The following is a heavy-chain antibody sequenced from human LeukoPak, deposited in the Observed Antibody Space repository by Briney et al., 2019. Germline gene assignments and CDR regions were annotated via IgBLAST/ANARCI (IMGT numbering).Heavy chain of an antibody. V-gene: IGHV1-2*02. D-gene: IGHD3-10*01. CDR3: ARNYGSGSYVWFDP. CDR1: GYTFTGYY. Sequence: ASVKVSCKASGYTFTGYYIHWVRQAPGQGLECVGWINPNSGGTNYAQKFQGRVTMTRDTSISTAYMELSRLRSDDTAVYYCARNYGSGSYVWFDPWGQGTLVTVSS. J-gene: IGHJ5*02. CDR2: INPNSGGT.